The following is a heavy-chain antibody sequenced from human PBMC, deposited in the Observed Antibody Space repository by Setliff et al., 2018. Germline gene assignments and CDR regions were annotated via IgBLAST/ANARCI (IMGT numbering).Heavy chain of an antibody. CDR2: IYYSGST. V-gene: IGHV4-39*07. CDR3: ARVLAAAGYYYYGMDV. CDR1: GGSISSSSYY. J-gene: IGHJ6*02. D-gene: IGHD6-13*01. Sequence: PSETLSLTCTVSGGSISSSSYYWGWIRQPPGKGLEWIGSIYYSGSTYYNPSLKSRVTISIDTSKNQFSLKLSSVTAADTAVYCCARVLAAAGYYYYGMDVWGQGTTVTVSS.